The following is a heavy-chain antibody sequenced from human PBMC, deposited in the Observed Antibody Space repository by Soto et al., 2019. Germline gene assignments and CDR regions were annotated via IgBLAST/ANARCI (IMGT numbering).Heavy chain of an antibody. CDR3: AKDPNGDYVGGFEM. Sequence: GGSLRLSCVGSRFTFSRYAMSWIRQSSQKGLEFVSGISASGGRAFYADSVKGRFFIYRDESRNTLFLQMDRLRVEDSALYYCAKDPNGDYVGGFEMWGPGTKVTVSS. D-gene: IGHD4-17*01. J-gene: IGHJ3*02. V-gene: IGHV3-23*01. CDR1: RFTFSRYA. CDR2: ISASGGRA.